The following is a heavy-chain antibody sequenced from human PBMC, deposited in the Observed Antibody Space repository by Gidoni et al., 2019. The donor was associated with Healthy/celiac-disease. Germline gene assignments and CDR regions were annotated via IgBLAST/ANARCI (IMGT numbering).Heavy chain of an antibody. CDR2: ISSSSRYT. V-gene: IGHV3-11*06. J-gene: IGHJ4*02. Sequence: QVQLMESGGGLVKPGGSLSSSCAASGFAVSDYYMSWIRQAPGKGLEWVSYISSSSRYTNYADSVKGPFTISRDNAKNSLYLQMNSLRAEDTAVYYCARVTRGGYEYPDYWGQGTLVTVSS. CDR1: GFAVSDYY. D-gene: IGHD5-12*01. CDR3: ARVTRGGYEYPDY.